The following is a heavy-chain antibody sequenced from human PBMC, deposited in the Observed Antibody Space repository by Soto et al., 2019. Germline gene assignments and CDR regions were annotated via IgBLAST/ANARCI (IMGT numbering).Heavy chain of an antibody. CDR2: ISSSSSYI. J-gene: IGHJ4*02. D-gene: IGHD1-26*01. CDR1: GFTFSSYS. V-gene: IGHV3-21*01. Sequence: GGSLRLSCAASGFTFSSYSMNWVRQAPGKGLEWVSSISSSSSYIYYADSVKGQFTISRDNAKNSLYLQMNSLRAEDTAVYYCASHVGGGYFDYWGQGTLVTVSS. CDR3: ASHVGGGYFDY.